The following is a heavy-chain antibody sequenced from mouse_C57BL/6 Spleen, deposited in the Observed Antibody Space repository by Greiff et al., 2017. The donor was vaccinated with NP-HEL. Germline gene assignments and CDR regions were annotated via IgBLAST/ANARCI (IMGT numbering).Heavy chain of an antibody. CDR3: ARPLITTVVAPSGFDV. CDR1: GYTFTSYW. V-gene: IGHV1-50*01. Sequence: VQLQQPGAELVKPGASVKLSCKASGYTFTSYWMQWVKQRPGQGLEWIGEIDPSDSYTNYNQKFKGKATLTVDTSSSTAYMQLSSLTSEDSAVYYCARPLITTVVAPSGFDVWGTGTTVTVSS. CDR2: IDPSDSYT. J-gene: IGHJ1*03. D-gene: IGHD1-1*01.